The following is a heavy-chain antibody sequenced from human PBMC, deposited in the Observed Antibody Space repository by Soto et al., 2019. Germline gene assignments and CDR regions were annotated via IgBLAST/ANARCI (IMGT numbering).Heavy chain of an antibody. Sequence: ASVKVSCKASGYTYTSYGISWVRQAPGQGLEWMGWISAYNGNTNYAQKLQGRVTMTTDTSTSTAYMELRSLRSDDTAVYYCARDQATPGTGPYYYYSGMDVWGQGTTVTVS. J-gene: IGHJ6*02. D-gene: IGHD5-12*01. CDR2: ISAYNGNT. CDR3: ARDQATPGTGPYYYYSGMDV. CDR1: GYTYTSYG. V-gene: IGHV1-18*04.